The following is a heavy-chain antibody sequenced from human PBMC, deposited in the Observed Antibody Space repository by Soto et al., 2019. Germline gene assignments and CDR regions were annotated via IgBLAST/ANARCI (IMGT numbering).Heavy chain of an antibody. V-gene: IGHV3-13*01. CDR1: GFTFSSYD. CDR3: AMAHTGYYST. J-gene: IGHJ3*01. CDR2: IGTAGDT. D-gene: IGHD3-9*01. Sequence: VQLVESGGGMVQPGGSLRLSCTASGFTFSSYDMHWVRQITGKGLEWVSAIGTAGDTYYPGSVRGRFTISRENAKTSLYLQMNSLRAGDTAMYYCAMAHTGYYSTWGQGTMVTVSS.